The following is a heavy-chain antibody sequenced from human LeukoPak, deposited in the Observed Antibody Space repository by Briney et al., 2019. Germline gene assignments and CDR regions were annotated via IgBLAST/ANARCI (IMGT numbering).Heavy chain of an antibody. CDR3: ARLFPPYSSSSGGLYYYYGMDV. D-gene: IGHD6-6*01. CDR1: GYSFTSYW. Sequence: GESLKISCKGSGYSFTSYWIGWVRQMPGKGLEWMGIIYPGDSDTRYSPSFQGQVTISADKSISTAYLQWSSLKASDTAMYYCARLFPPYSSSSGGLYYYYGMDVWGQGTTVTVSS. V-gene: IGHV5-51*01. CDR2: IYPGDSDT. J-gene: IGHJ6*02.